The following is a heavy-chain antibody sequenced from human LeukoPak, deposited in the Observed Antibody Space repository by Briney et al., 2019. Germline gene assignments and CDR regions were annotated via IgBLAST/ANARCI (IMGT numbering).Heavy chain of an antibody. CDR3: ASASSGWNRFDY. CDR2: INHSGST. J-gene: IGHJ4*02. Sequence: PSETLSLTCAVYGGSFSGYYWSGIRQPPAKGLEWSGEINHSGSTNYNPALKSRVTISVDTSKNQFSLKLSSVTAADTAVYYCASASSGWNRFDYWGQGTLVTVSS. V-gene: IGHV4-34*01. CDR1: GGSFSGYY. D-gene: IGHD6-19*01.